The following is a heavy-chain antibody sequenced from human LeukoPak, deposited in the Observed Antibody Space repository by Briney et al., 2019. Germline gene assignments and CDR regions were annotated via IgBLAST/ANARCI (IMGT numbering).Heavy chain of an antibody. CDR2: ISGSGGST. CDR1: GFTFSSYA. CDR3: AKVRWFGELNPCDY. Sequence: GGSLRLSCAASGFTFSSYAMSWVRQAPGKGLEWVSAISGSGGSTYYADSVKGRFTISRDNSKNTLYLQMNSLRAEDTAVYYCAKVRWFGELNPCDYWGQGALVTVSS. J-gene: IGHJ4*02. V-gene: IGHV3-23*01. D-gene: IGHD3-10*01.